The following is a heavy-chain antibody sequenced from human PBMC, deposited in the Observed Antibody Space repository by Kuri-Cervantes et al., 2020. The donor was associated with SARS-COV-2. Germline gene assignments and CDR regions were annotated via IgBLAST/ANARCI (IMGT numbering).Heavy chain of an antibody. CDR2: IKKDGSEK. Sequence: GESLKISCAASGFSFSMSWMSWVRQAPGKGLEWVANIKKDGSEKYYVDSAKGRFTISRDNAKNSLYLQMNSLRAEDTAVYYCAREQWLELDAFDIWGQGTMVTVSS. CDR1: GFSFSMSW. CDR3: AREQWLELDAFDI. D-gene: IGHD6-19*01. J-gene: IGHJ3*02. V-gene: IGHV3-7*01.